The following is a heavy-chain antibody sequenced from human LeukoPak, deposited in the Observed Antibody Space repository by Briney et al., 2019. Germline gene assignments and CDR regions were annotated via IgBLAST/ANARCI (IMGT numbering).Heavy chain of an antibody. CDR2: IYHSGSP. V-gene: IGHV4-30-2*01. CDR1: GGSISSGGYY. Sequence: PSQTLSLTCPVSGGSISSGGYYWSWIRQPPGKGLEWVGYIYHSGSPYYNSSLESRVTISVDRSKNQFSLKLSSVTAADTAVYYCASTISLWMTTVTTRTKEYYFDYWGQGTLVTVSS. J-gene: IGHJ4*02. D-gene: IGHD4-17*01. CDR3: ASTISLWMTTVTTRTKEYYFDY.